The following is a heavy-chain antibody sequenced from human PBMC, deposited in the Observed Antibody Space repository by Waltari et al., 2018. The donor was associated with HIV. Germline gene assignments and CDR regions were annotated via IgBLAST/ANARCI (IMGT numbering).Heavy chain of an antibody. V-gene: IGHV1-69*01. D-gene: IGHD3-10*01. Sequence: QVQLVQSGAEVKKPGSSVKVSCKASGGTFSSYAISWVRQAPGQGLEWMGGISPIFGTANYAQKFQGRVTITADESTSTAYMELSSLRSEDTAVYYCARISTPDYGSGSYYNIFDYWGQGTLVTVSS. CDR1: GGTFSSYA. J-gene: IGHJ4*02. CDR3: ARISTPDYGSGSYYNIFDY. CDR2: ISPIFGTA.